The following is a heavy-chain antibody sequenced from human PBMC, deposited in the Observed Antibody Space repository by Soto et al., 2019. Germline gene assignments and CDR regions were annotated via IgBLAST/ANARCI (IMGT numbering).Heavy chain of an antibody. D-gene: IGHD3-3*01. CDR3: ARDMGGYAFLEWLPPGGNGMDV. Sequence: QVQLQESGPGLVKPSQTLSLTCTVSGGSISSGDYYWSWIRQPPGKGLEWIGYIYYSGSTYYNPSLKSRVTISVDTSKNLFSLKLSSVTAADTAVYYCARDMGGYAFLEWLPPGGNGMDVWGQGTTVTVSS. CDR1: GGSISSGDYY. J-gene: IGHJ6*02. V-gene: IGHV4-30-4*01. CDR2: IYYSGST.